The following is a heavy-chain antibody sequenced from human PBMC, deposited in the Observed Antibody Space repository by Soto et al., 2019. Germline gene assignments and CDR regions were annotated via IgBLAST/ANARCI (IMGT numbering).Heavy chain of an antibody. D-gene: IGHD2-15*01. CDR3: ARGLRTPPVEYYFDY. CDR1: GYTFTSYD. Sequence: QVQLVQSGAEVKKPGASVKVSCKASGYTFTSYDINWVRQATGQGLEWMGGMNPKSGNTGYAQKFQGRVTMTRNTSISTAYMELSSLRSEDTAVYYCARGLRTPPVEYYFDYWGQGTLVTVSS. CDR2: MNPKSGNT. V-gene: IGHV1-8*01. J-gene: IGHJ4*02.